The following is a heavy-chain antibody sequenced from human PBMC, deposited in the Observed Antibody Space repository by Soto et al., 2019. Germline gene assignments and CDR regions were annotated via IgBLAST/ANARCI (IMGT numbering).Heavy chain of an antibody. CDR2: IIPIFDTA. Sequence: SVKVSCKASGGTFSSYAISWVRQAPGQGLEWMGGIIPIFDTADYAQKFQGRVTVTADESTNTAYMELSSLGSEDTAVYYCAGHSSGVPGYYYGMDVWGQGTTVTVSS. J-gene: IGHJ6*02. CDR3: AGHSSGVPGYYYGMDV. D-gene: IGHD3-22*01. CDR1: GGTFSSYA. V-gene: IGHV1-69*13.